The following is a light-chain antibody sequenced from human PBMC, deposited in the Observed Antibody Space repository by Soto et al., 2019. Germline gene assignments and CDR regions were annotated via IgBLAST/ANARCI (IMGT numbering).Light chain of an antibody. CDR3: QESNWPLLT. Sequence: MTQSASSLSASVGDRVTITCLTSQSISNYLNWYQQKPGKAPKLLIYGASSLQSGVPSRFSGSGSGTEFTLTISFLQPEDFATYYCQESNWPLLTFCHVTRLEIK. CDR2: GAS. J-gene: IGKJ5*01. V-gene: IGKV1-39*01. CDR1: QSISNY.